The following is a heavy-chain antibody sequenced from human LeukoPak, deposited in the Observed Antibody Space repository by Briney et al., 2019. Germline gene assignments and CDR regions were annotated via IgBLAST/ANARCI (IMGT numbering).Heavy chain of an antibody. J-gene: IGHJ5*02. Sequence: GASVKVSCKASGYTFTSYDINWVRQATGQGLEWMGWMNPNSGNTGYAQKFQGRVTITRNTSISTAYMELSSPRSEDTAVYYCARGKAARTSPVFDPWGQGTLVTVSS. CDR3: ARGKAARTSPVFDP. V-gene: IGHV1-8*03. CDR1: GYTFTSYD. D-gene: IGHD6-6*01. CDR2: MNPNSGNT.